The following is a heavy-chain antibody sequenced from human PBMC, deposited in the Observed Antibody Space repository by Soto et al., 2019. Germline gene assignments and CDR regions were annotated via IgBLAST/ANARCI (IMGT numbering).Heavy chain of an antibody. Sequence: DSVKIYSEASGYSFTSYGIVWVRPAPGQGLEWMGWISAYNGNTNYAQKLQGRVTMTTDTSTSTAYMELRSLRSDDTAVYYCARLVPTYIAAAGTPWFDPWGQGTLVTVSS. CDR2: ISAYNGNT. V-gene: IGHV1-18*01. D-gene: IGHD6-13*01. J-gene: IGHJ5*02. CDR3: ARLVPTYIAAAGTPWFDP. CDR1: GYSFTSYG.